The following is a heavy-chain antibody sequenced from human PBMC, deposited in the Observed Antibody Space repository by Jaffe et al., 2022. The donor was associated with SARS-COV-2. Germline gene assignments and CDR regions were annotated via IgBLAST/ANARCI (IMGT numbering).Heavy chain of an antibody. V-gene: IGHV3-33*01. Sequence: QVQLVESGGGVVQPGRSLRLSCAASGFTFSSYGMHWVRQAPGKGLEWVAVIWYDGSNKYYADSVKGRFTISRDNSKNTLYLQMNSLRAEDTAVYYCARDCEYNWNSRLDYYYYGMDVWGQGTTVTVSS. CDR3: ARDCEYNWNSRLDYYYYGMDV. CDR2: IWYDGSNK. D-gene: IGHD1-7*01. J-gene: IGHJ6*02. CDR1: GFTFSSYG.